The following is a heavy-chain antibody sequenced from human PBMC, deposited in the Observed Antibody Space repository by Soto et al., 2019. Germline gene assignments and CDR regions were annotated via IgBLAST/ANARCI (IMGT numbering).Heavy chain of an antibody. Sequence: GGSLRLSCAASGFSVTSNYMSWVRQAPGKGLEWVSVIYTGGSTHYADSVKGRFTISRDNYKNTLHLQMNSLRAEDTAVYYCTRDTTYGDYWFDPWGQGTLVTVSS. CDR3: TRDTTYGDYWFDP. J-gene: IGHJ5*02. D-gene: IGHD2-21*02. CDR1: GFSVTSNY. V-gene: IGHV3-66*01. CDR2: IYTGGST.